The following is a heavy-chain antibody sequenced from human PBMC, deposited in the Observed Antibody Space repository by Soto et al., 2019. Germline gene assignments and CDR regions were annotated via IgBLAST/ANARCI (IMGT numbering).Heavy chain of an antibody. V-gene: IGHV1-69*01. CDR1: GGTFSSYS. CDR3: ARDGGRHSGGIDY. CDR2: IIPIFGTA. Sequence: QVQLVQSGAEVQKPGSSVKVSCKASGGTFSSYSINWVRQAPRQGLEWMGEIIPIFGTANYAQKFQGRVTITADESTSTAYMELSSLRSEDTAVYYCARDGGRHSGGIDYWGQGTLVTVSS. D-gene: IGHD1-26*01. J-gene: IGHJ4*02.